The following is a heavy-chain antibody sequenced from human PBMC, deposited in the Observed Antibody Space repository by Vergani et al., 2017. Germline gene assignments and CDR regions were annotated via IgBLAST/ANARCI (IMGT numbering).Heavy chain of an antibody. Sequence: EVQLVESGGGLVQPGRSLRLSCTASGFTFGDYAMSWFRQAPGKGLEWVGFIRSKAYGGTTEYAASVKGRLTISRDDSKSIAYLQMNSLKTEDTAVYYCTRERVDFGVVDYFDYWGQGTLVTVSS. J-gene: IGHJ4*02. CDR3: TRERVDFGVVDYFDY. V-gene: IGHV3-49*03. D-gene: IGHD3-3*01. CDR2: IRSKAYGGTT. CDR1: GFTFGDYA.